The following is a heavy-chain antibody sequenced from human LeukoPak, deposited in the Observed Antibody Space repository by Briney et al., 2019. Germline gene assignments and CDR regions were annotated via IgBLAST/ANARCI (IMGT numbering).Heavy chain of an antibody. J-gene: IGHJ4*02. CDR3: ARRGHIKTPPV. Sequence: SETLSLTCSVPGGLMISSNYYCVWIRQPPGKGLEWVGSIYYDGDTYSNPSLGSRVAISVDTSRNQFSLKLSSLTAADTAVYYCARRGHIKTPPVWGQGTLVTVSS. CDR2: IYYDGDT. V-gene: IGHV4-39*01. CDR1: GGLMISSNYY.